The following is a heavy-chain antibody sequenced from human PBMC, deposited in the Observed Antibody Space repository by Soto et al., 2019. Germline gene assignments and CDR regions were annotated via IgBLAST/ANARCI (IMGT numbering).Heavy chain of an antibody. CDR1: GDSVSSNNIA. V-gene: IGHV6-1*01. CDR3: ARGRWPTFDY. Sequence: PSQTLSLTCAVSGDSVSSNNIAWNWLRQSPWRGLEWLGRTYYRSKWYNEYAVSVRSQITINLDTSKNQFSLQLNSVTPEDTAVYYCARGRWPTFDYWGQGAQVTVSS. CDR2: TYYRSKWYN. J-gene: IGHJ4*02. D-gene: IGHD2-15*01.